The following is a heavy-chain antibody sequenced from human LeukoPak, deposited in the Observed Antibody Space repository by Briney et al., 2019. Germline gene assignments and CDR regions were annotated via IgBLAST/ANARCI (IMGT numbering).Heavy chain of an antibody. CDR2: ISYDGSNK. J-gene: IGHJ4*02. V-gene: IGHV3-30*03. CDR1: GFTFSSYG. CDR3: ARDLDGGTVTTSDY. Sequence: GGSLRLSCAASGFTFSSYGMHWVRQAPGKGLEWVAVISYDGSNKYYADSVKGRFTISRDNSKNTLYLQMNSLRAEDTAVYYCARDLDGGTVTTSDYWGQGTLVTVSS. D-gene: IGHD4-17*01.